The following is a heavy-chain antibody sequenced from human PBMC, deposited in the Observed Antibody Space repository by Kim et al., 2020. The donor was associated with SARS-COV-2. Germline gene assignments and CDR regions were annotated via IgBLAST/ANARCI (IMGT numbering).Heavy chain of an antibody. J-gene: IGHJ3*02. CDR1: GFTFSSYA. Sequence: GGSLRLSCAASGFTFSSYAMSWVRQAPGKGLEWVSAISGSGGSTYYADSVKGRFTISRDNSKNTLYPQMNSLRAEDTAVYYCARNTYYYDSSGYTSTWAFDIWGQGTMVTVSS. V-gene: IGHV3-23*01. CDR3: ARNTYYYDSSGYTSTWAFDI. D-gene: IGHD3-22*01. CDR2: ISGSGGST.